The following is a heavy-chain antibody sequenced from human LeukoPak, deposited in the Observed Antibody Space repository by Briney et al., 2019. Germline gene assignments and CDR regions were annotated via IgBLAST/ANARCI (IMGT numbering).Heavy chain of an antibody. CDR2: IYTSGST. D-gene: IGHD1-26*01. V-gene: IGHV4-4*07. CDR3: ARGLVGTTGEQNWFDP. Sequence: PSETLSLTCTVSAGSISSYYWSWIRQPAGKGLEWIGRIYTSGSTNYNPSLKSRVTISVDMSKNQFSLKLSSVTAADTAVYYCARGLVGTTGEQNWFDPWGQGTLVNVSS. J-gene: IGHJ5*02. CDR1: AGSISSYY.